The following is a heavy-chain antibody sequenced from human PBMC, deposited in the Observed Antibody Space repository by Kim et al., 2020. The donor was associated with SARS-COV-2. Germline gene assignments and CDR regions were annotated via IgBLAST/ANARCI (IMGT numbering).Heavy chain of an antibody. Sequence: SVKVSCKASGGTFSSYAISWVRQAPGQGLEWMGGIIPIFGTANYAQKFQGRVTITADESTSTAYMELSSLRSEDTAVYYCARASGGGYSYGNPYYYYGMDVWGQGTTVTVSS. D-gene: IGHD5-18*01. CDR1: GGTFSSYA. J-gene: IGHJ6*02. CDR2: IIPIFGTA. CDR3: ARASGGGYSYGNPYYYYGMDV. V-gene: IGHV1-69*13.